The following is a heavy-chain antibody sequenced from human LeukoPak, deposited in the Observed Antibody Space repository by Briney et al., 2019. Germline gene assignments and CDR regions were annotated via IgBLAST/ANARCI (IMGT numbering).Heavy chain of an antibody. J-gene: IGHJ3*02. CDR1: GVSINSINYY. V-gene: IGHV4-39*07. CDR3: ARALSALDI. Sequence: SETLSLTCIVSGVSINSINYYWGWIRQPPGKGLEWIGNIYYSGSTYYNPSLKSRVTISVDTSKNQFSLKLSSVTAADTAVYYCARALSALDIWGQGTMVTVSS. CDR2: IYYSGST.